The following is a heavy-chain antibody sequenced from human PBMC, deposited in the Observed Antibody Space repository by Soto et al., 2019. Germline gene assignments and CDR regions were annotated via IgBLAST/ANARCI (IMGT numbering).Heavy chain of an antibody. CDR3: VREDGVVGASSAFDS. Sequence: GGSLRLSCVASGFTLTTYTMNWVRQAPGTGLEWVSSINGRSNYKYYSESVKGRFTTSRDNAQNSLFLQMSRLGPGDTAVYYCVREDGVVGASSAFDSWGQGTLVTVSS. CDR2: INGRSNYK. D-gene: IGHD1-26*01. V-gene: IGHV3-21*01. CDR1: GFTLTTYT. J-gene: IGHJ4*02.